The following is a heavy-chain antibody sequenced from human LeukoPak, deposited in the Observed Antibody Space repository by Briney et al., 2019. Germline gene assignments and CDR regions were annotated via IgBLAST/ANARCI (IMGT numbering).Heavy chain of an antibody. CDR2: ISWNSGSI. J-gene: IGHJ3*02. CDR3: AKESPSLVGATTHGAFDI. V-gene: IGHV3-9*01. CDR1: GFTFDDYA. Sequence: PGGSLRLSCAASGFTFDDYAMHWVRQAPGKGLEWVSGISWNSGSIGYADSVKGRFTISRDNAKNSLYLQMNSLRAEDTAVYYCAKESPSLVGATTHGAFDIWGQGTMVTVSS. D-gene: IGHD1-26*01.